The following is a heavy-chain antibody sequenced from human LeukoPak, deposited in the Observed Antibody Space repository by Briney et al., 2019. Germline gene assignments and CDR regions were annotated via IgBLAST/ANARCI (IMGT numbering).Heavy chain of an antibody. CDR3: ASFPRYSGYDRGY. V-gene: IGHV4-61*02. J-gene: IGHJ4*02. D-gene: IGHD5-12*01. Sequence: ASETLSFTCTVYGGSISSGSYYWSWLRQPAGRGLEWIGRIYTSGSNNYNTSLESRVTISVATSKNQFSLKLSSVTAAATAVYYCASFPRYSGYDRGYWGQGTLVTVSS. CDR1: GGSISSGSYY. CDR2: IYTSGSN.